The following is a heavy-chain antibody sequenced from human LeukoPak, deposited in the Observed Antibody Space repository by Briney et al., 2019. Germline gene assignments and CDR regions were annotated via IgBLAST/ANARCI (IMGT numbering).Heavy chain of an antibody. D-gene: IGHD5-18*01. CDR3: AGGPHTARLNYYYGMDV. CDR2: IYYSGST. J-gene: IGHJ6*02. V-gene: IGHV4-59*12. Sequence: SETLSLTCTVSGGSISSYYWSWIRQPPGKGLEWIGYIYYSGSTNYNPSLKSRVTMSVDTSKNQFSLKLSSVTAADTAVYYCAGGPHTARLNYYYGMDVWGQGTTVTVSS. CDR1: GGSISSYY.